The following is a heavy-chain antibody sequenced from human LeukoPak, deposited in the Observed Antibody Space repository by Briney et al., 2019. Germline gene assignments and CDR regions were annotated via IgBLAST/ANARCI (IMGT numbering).Heavy chain of an antibody. D-gene: IGHD5-12*01. CDR3: ASAPPTDIVALDY. CDR2: INPNSGGT. V-gene: IGHV1-2*02. J-gene: IGHJ4*02. CDR1: GYTFTGYY. Sequence: ASVKVSCEASGYTFTGYYMHWVRQAPGQGLEWMGWINPNSGGTNYAQRFQGRVTMTRDTSISTAYMELSRLRSDDTAVYYCASAPPTDIVALDYWGQGTLVTVSS.